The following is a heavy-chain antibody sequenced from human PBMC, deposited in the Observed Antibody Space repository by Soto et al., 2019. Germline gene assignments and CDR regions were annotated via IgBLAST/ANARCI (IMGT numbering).Heavy chain of an antibody. D-gene: IGHD3-22*01. CDR1: GGSISSGGYY. CDR2: IYYSGST. CDR3: ARDSDSSGNPEAFDI. V-gene: IGHV4-31*03. Sequence: SETLSLTCTVSGGSISSGGYYWSWIRQHPGKGLEWIGYIYYSGSTYYNPSLKSRVTISVDTSKNQFSLKLSSVTAADTAVYYCARDSDSSGNPEAFDIWGQGTMIT. J-gene: IGHJ3*02.